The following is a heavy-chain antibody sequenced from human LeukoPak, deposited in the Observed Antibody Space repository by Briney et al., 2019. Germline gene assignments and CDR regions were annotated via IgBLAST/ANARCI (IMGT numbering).Heavy chain of an antibody. CDR1: GGTLSSYA. Sequence: SVKVSCKASGGTLSSYAINWVRQAPGQGLECIGRIIPIFGIVNYAQNFQGRVTITADKSTNTAYMELSSLRSEDTAFYYCARADSSGYSLDENFDYWGQGTLVTVSS. J-gene: IGHJ4*02. D-gene: IGHD3-22*01. V-gene: IGHV1-69*04. CDR3: ARADSSGYSLDENFDY. CDR2: IIPIFGIV.